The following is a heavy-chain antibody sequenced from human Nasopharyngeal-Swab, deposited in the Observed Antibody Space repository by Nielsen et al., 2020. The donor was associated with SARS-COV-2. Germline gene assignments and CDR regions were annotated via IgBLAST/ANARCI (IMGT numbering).Heavy chain of an antibody. Sequence: GESLKISCAASEFTFSSYVMSWVRQAPGKGLEWVSGLTSDGASTDYADSVKGRFTISRDTSKNTVYMQMNSLRAEDTAVYYCAKKVDGWYGFDYWGQGTLVTVSS. J-gene: IGHJ4*02. CDR3: AKKVDGWYGFDY. CDR2: LTSDGAST. CDR1: EFTFSSYV. V-gene: IGHV3-23*01. D-gene: IGHD6-19*01.